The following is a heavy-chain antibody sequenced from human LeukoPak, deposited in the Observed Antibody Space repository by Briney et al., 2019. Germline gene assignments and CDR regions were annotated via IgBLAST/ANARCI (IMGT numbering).Heavy chain of an antibody. D-gene: IGHD1-7*01. J-gene: IGHJ4*02. Sequence: SETLSLTCAVYVGSFSGYYWTWIRQAPGKGLEWIGEIDHSGSTNYNPSLKGRVTISVDTSKNQFSLKLTSVTAADTAVYYCARAGQSNWNYDYWGPGTLVTVSS. CDR3: ARAGQSNWNYDY. CDR1: VGSFSGYY. V-gene: IGHV4-34*01. CDR2: IDHSGST.